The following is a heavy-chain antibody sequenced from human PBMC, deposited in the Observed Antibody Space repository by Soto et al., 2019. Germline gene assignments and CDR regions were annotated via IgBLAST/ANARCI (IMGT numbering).Heavy chain of an antibody. CDR3: ARDGRPTYYYDSSGYFKF. CDR1: GFTFSSYA. J-gene: IGHJ4*02. Sequence: LRLSCAASGFTFSSYAMHWVRQAPGKGLEWVAVISYDGSNKYYADSVKGRFTISRDNSKNTLYLQMNSPRAEDTAVYSCARDGRPTYYYDSSGYFKFWGQGTLVTVSS. CDR2: ISYDGSNK. V-gene: IGHV3-30-3*01. D-gene: IGHD3-22*01.